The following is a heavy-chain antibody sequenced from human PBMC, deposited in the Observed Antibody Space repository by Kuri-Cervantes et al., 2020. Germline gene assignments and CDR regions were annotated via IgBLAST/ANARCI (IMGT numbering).Heavy chain of an antibody. CDR3: ARDYRLVGATRCAYYGMDV. Sequence: GESLKISCAASGFTFSSYGMHWVRQAPGKGLEWVAVIWYDGSNKYYADSVKGRFTISRDNSKNTLYLQMNSLRAEDTAVYYCARDYRLVGATRCAYYGMDVWGQGTTVTVSS. CDR1: GFTFSSYG. J-gene: IGHJ6*02. CDR2: IWYDGSNK. D-gene: IGHD1-26*01. V-gene: IGHV3-33*01.